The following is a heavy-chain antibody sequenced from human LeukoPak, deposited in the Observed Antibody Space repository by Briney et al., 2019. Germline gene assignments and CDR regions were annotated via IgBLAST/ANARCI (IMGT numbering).Heavy chain of an antibody. D-gene: IGHD6-19*01. CDR2: ISYVRSNK. J-gene: IGHJ4*02. CDR1: GFTFSSYA. V-gene: IGHV3-30*04. CDR3: ARGYSSGWYEGLDY. Sequence: PGGSLRLSCAASGFTFSSYAMHWVRQAPGKGLEWVAVISYVRSNKYYADSVKGRFTISRDNSKNTLYLQMNSLRAEDTAVYYCARGYSSGWYEGLDYWGQGTLVTVSS.